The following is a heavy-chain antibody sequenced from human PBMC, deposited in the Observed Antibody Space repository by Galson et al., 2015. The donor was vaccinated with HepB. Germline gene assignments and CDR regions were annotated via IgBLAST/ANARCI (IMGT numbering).Heavy chain of an antibody. J-gene: IGHJ3*02. Sequence: SLRLSCAASGFTFSSYAMHWVRQAPGKGLEWVAVISYDGSNKHYADSVKGRFTISRDNAKNSLYLQMNSLRAEDTAVYYCARGGSPDIVVVPAASDAFDIWGQGTMVTVSS. CDR2: ISYDGSNK. V-gene: IGHV3-30-3*01. CDR1: GFTFSSYA. D-gene: IGHD2-2*01. CDR3: ARGGSPDIVVVPAASDAFDI.